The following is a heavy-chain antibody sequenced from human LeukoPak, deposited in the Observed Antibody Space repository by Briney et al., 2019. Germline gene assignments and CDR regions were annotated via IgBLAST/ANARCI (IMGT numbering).Heavy chain of an antibody. V-gene: IGHV3-33*06. CDR3: AKDRYPTAVTTNGMDV. CDR2: IWYDGSKK. D-gene: IGHD4-17*01. J-gene: IGHJ6*02. Sequence: GTSLRLSCAASGYTFSSHGMYWVRQAPGKGLEWVALIWYDGSKKYHADSVKGRFTISRDDSRNTLYLQMDSLRAEDTAVYYCAKDRYPTAVTTNGMDVWGQGTTVTVSS. CDR1: GYTFSSHG.